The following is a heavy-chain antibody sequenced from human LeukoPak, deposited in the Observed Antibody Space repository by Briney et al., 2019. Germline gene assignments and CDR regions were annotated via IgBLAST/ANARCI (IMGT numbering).Heavy chain of an antibody. Sequence: PSETLSLTCTVSGGSISSGDFYWSWIRQHPGKGLEWIGYIYYSGSTYYNPSLKSRLTISVDTSKDQFSLKLSSVTAADTAVYYCARDLGTNGYFPNFDYWGQGTLVTVSS. V-gene: IGHV4-31*03. CDR2: IYYSGST. CDR1: GGSISSGDFY. J-gene: IGHJ4*02. CDR3: ARDLGTNGYFPNFDY. D-gene: IGHD2-8*01.